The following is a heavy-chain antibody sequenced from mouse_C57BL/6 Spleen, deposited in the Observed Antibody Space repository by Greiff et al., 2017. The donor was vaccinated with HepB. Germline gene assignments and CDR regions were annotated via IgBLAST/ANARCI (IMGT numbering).Heavy chain of an antibody. CDR3: TRRGPGY. Sequence: EVQGVESGGGLVQPGGSMKLSCVASGFTFSNYWMNWVRQSPEKGLEWVAQIRLKSDNYATHYAESVKGRFTISRDDSKSSVYLQMNNLRAEDTGIYYCTRRGPGYWGQGTTLTVSS. CDR1: GFTFSNYW. J-gene: IGHJ2*01. CDR2: IRLKSDNYAT. V-gene: IGHV6-3*01.